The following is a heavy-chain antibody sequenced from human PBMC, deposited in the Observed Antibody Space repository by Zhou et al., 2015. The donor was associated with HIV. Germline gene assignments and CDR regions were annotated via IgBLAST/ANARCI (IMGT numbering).Heavy chain of an antibody. J-gene: IGHJ4*02. CDR1: GFSFLSYG. D-gene: IGHD2-21*01. CDR3: AKDRVGGGDCYDY. V-gene: IGHV3-30*18. Sequence: QVHLVESGGGVVQPGRSLRLSCAASGFSFLSYGMHWVRLAPGKGLEWVAAINADGNEVYYADSVKGRFTISRDNSKDSLYLRMDSPRVDDTAVYYCAKDRVGGGDCYDYWGQETLVTVSS. CDR2: INADGNEV.